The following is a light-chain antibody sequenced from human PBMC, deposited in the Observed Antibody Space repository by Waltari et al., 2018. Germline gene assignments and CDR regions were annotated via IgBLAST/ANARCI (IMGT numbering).Light chain of an antibody. J-gene: IGLJ2*01. CDR3: CSYAGNYKFV. V-gene: IGLV2-11*01. CDR1: NRDVGRDES. CDR2: DAV. Sequence: QSVLPQPRSVSGSPGQSVTISCIGTNRDVGRDESVPWYQQNAGKAPKLVIYDAVRRPSGVPYRFSGSKYGATASLTISGLQAEDEADYYCCSYAGNYKFVFGGGTKVTVL.